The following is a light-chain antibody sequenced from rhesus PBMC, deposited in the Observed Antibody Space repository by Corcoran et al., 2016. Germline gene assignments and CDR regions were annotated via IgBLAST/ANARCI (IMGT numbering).Light chain of an antibody. V-gene: IGKV1-21*01. Sequence: DIQMTQSPSSLSASVGDRVTITCRASQGISSWLAWYQQKPGKAPKLRIYKASSLKSGVPSRFSGSESGTDFTLTISSLQPEDFATYYCQQYNSAPWTFGQGTKVEIK. CDR1: QGISSW. CDR2: KAS. J-gene: IGKJ1*01. CDR3: QQYNSAPWT.